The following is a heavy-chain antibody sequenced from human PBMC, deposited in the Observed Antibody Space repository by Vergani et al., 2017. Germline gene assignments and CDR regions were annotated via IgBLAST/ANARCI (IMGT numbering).Heavy chain of an antibody. Sequence: QLQLLESGPGLVKPSETLSLTCTVSGGSISSSSYYWGWIRQPPGKGLEWIGSSYYSGGTYYNPSLKSRVTISVDTSKNQFSLKLSSVTAADTAVYCWARRYYDFWSGYYRGWFDPWGQGTLVTVSS. CDR3: ARRYYDFWSGYYRGWFDP. CDR1: GGSISSSSYY. D-gene: IGHD3-3*01. CDR2: SYYSGGT. J-gene: IGHJ5*02. V-gene: IGHV4-39*01.